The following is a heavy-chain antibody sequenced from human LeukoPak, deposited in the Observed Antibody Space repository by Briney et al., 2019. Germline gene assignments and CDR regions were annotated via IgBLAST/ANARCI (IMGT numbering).Heavy chain of an antibody. D-gene: IGHD3-10*01. Sequence: GGSLRLSCAASGFTFSSYWMSWVRQAPGKGLEWVANIKQDGSEKYYVDSVKGRFTISRDNAKNSLYLQMNSLRAEDTAVYYCASAGSYRYYYYMDVWGKGTTVTISS. CDR2: IKQDGSEK. J-gene: IGHJ6*03. CDR1: GFTFSSYW. V-gene: IGHV3-7*01. CDR3: ASAGSYRYYYYMDV.